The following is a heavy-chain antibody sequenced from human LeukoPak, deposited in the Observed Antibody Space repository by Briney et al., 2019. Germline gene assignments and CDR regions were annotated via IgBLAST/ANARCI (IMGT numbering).Heavy chain of an antibody. CDR1: GGSFSGYY. CDR2: INHSGST. V-gene: IGHV4-34*01. J-gene: IGHJ6*03. Sequence: SETLSLTCAVYGGSFSGYYWSWIRQPPGKGLEWIGEINHSGSTNYNPSLKSRVTISVDTSKNQFSLKLSSVTAAGTAVYYCARGGDVVVPAALMYVWGKGTTVTVSS. D-gene: IGHD2-2*01. CDR3: ARGGDVVVPAALMYV.